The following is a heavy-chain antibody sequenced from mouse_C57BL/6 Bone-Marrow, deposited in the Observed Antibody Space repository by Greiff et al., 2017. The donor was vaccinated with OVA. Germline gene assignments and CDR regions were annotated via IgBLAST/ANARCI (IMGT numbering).Heavy chain of an antibody. Sequence: EVQLVESGPGLVKPSQSLSLTCSVTGYSITSGYYWNWIRQLPGNKLEWMGYISYDGSNNYNPSLKNRISITRDTSKNLFFLKLNSVTTEDTATYYCANSNYDYFDYWGQGTTLTVSS. CDR2: ISYDGSN. V-gene: IGHV3-6*01. D-gene: IGHD2-5*01. CDR3: ANSNYDYFDY. J-gene: IGHJ2*01. CDR1: GYSITSGYY.